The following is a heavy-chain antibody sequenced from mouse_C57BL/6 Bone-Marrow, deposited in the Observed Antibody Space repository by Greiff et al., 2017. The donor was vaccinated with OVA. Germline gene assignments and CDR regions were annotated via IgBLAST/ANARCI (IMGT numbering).Heavy chain of an antibody. CDR3: ARVGIDYDFAWFAD. Sequence: VQLVESGAELARPGASVKLSCKASGYPFTSYGIGWVKQRPGQGLEWIGEIYPRSGITYYMAKFKGKATLTADKSSSTADMELRSLTSEDSAVYFCARVGIDYDFAWFADWGQGTLVTVSA. V-gene: IGHV1-81*01. D-gene: IGHD2-4*01. CDR2: IYPRSGIT. CDR1: GYPFTSYG. J-gene: IGHJ3*01.